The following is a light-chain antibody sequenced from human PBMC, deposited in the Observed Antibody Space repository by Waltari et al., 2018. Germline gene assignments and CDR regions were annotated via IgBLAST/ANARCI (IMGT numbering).Light chain of an antibody. CDR2: DVT. CDR1: SSDVGGYNY. Sequence: QSALTQPRSVSGSPGQSVTISCTGSSSDVGGYNYVSWHQQHPGKAPKLMIFDVTKRPSGVPDRFSGSKSGNTSSLTISGLQAEDEADYYCCSYAGSYTLWVFGGGTKLTVL. J-gene: IGLJ3*02. CDR3: CSYAGSYTLWV. V-gene: IGLV2-11*01.